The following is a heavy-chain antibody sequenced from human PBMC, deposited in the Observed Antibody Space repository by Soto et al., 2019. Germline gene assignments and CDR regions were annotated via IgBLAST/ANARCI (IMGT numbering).Heavy chain of an antibody. CDR1: GYTFTGYY. CDR2: INPNSGGT. CDR3: ARVSLAGATTADY. Sequence: ASVKVSCKASGYTFTGYYMHWVRQAPGQGLEWMGWINPNSGGTNYAQRFQGRVTMTSDTSITTAYMELSRLTSDDTAVYYCARVSLAGATTADYWGQGTLVTVSS. V-gene: IGHV1-2*02. J-gene: IGHJ4*02. D-gene: IGHD1-26*01.